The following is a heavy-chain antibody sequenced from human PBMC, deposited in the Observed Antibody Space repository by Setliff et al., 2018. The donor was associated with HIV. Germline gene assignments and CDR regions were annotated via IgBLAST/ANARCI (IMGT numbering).Heavy chain of an antibody. CDR1: GVSTSSSNYY. V-gene: IGHV4-61*05. J-gene: IGHJ4*02. CDR3: MRGRSITIFGVAYFDF. D-gene: IGHD3-3*01. CDR2: IYYSVSA. Sequence: PSETLSLTCTVSGVSTSSSNYYWGWIRQPPGKGLEWIGYIYYSVSAKYNPSLKSRVSMSIDTSKNQFSLKVTSVTAADTAVYYCMRGRSITIFGVAYFDFWGQGTQVTVSS.